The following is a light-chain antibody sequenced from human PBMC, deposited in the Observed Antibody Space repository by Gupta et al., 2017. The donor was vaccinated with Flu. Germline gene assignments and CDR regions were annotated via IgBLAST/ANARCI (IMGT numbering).Light chain of an antibody. V-gene: IGKV1-33*01. CDR1: QEICTK. CDR3: EQYDNVTMT. CDR2: DAA. Sequence: PSSPSASVGDRVAVACHASQEICTKLEWYHQGPGKAPNLLIYDAAIEGTETPSRFSGSGSGTEFTFTIGSLQPEDFATYYCEQYDNVTMTFGQGTRLEIK. J-gene: IGKJ5*01.